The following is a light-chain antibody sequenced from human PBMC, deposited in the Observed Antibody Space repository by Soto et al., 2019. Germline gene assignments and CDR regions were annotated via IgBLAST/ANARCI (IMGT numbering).Light chain of an antibody. CDR2: EVS. CDR1: SSDVGGYPY. CDR3: SSYGSTSTRYV. J-gene: IGLJ1*01. V-gene: IGLV2-14*01. Sequence: QPVLTQPASVSGSPGQSITISCTGTSSDVGGYPYVSWYQQHPGKAPKVIIYEVSHRPSGVSDRFSGSKSGNTASLTISGLKAEDAGDYFCSSYGSTSTRYVFGTGTKLTVL.